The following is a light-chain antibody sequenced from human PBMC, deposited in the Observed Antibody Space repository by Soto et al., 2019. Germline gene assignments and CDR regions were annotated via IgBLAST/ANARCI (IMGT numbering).Light chain of an antibody. CDR2: DVS. CDR1: SSDVGGY. V-gene: IGLV2-11*01. CDR3: CSYAGSYTL. Sequence: QSALTQPRSVSGSPGQSVTISCTGTSSDVGGYVSWYQQHPGKAPKLMIYDVSKRPSGVPDRFSGSKSGNTASLTISGLQAEDDADYYCCSYAGSYTLFGGGTKLTVL. J-gene: IGLJ2*01.